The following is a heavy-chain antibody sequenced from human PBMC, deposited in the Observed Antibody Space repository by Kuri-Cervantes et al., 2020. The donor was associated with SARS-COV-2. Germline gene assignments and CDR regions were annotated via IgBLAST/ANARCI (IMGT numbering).Heavy chain of an antibody. Sequence: GGSLRLSCAASGFTFSSYAMHWVRQASGKGLEWVALIWSDGSNKHYGDSVKGRFTISRDNSKNTLYLEMNSLRVEDAAVYYCARDRAMVVGSSWYFDLWGRGTLVTVSS. CDR3: ARDRAMVVGSSWYFDL. V-gene: IGHV3-33*08. CDR1: GFTFSSYA. J-gene: IGHJ2*01. CDR2: IWSDGSNK. D-gene: IGHD5-18*01.